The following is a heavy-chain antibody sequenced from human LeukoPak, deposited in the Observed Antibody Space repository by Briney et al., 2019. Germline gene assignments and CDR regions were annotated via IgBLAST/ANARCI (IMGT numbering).Heavy chain of an antibody. V-gene: IGHV1-69*13. CDR2: TIPIFGTA. D-gene: IGHD2-15*01. J-gene: IGHJ6*02. CDR1: GGTFSSYA. Sequence: GASVKVSCKASGGTFSSYAISWVRQAPGQGLEWMGGTIPIFGTANYAQKFQGRVTITADESTSTAYMELSSLRSEDTAVYYCVRTLDDSYYYYYGMDVWGQGTTVTVSS. CDR3: VRTLDDSYYYYYGMDV.